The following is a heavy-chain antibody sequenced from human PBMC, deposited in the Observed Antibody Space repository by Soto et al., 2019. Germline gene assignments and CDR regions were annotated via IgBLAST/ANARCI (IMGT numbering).Heavy chain of an antibody. V-gene: IGHV6-1*01. J-gene: IGHJ6*02. CDR1: GDSVSSNSAA. Sequence: QTLSLTCAISGDSVSSNSAAWNWIRQSPSRGLEWLGRTYYRSKWYNDYAVSVKSRITINPDTSKNQFSLQLNSVTPEDTAVYYCARGFWSGLEPHYYYYGMDVWGQGTTVTVSS. CDR3: ARGFWSGLEPHYYYYGMDV. CDR2: TYYRSKWYN. D-gene: IGHD1-1*01.